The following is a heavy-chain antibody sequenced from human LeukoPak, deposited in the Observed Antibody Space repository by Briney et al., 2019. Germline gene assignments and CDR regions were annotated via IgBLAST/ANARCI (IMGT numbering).Heavy chain of an antibody. D-gene: IGHD3-10*01. CDR2: ISSTGYTI. J-gene: IGHJ3*01. V-gene: IGHV3-48*03. Sequence: GGSLRLSCAPSGFTFSSYEMNWVRQAPGRGLEWVSYISSTGYTIEYADSVKGRFTISRDNSKNSLFLQMNSLRGEDTAAYYCARDRADGGSGGDPFDVWGQGTMVTVSS. CDR1: GFTFSSYE. CDR3: ARDRADGGSGGDPFDV.